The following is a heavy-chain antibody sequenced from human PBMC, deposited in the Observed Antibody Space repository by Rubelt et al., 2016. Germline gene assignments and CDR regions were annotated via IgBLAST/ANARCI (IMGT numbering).Heavy chain of an antibody. D-gene: IGHD2-2*02. CDR3: ARDLLGRYCSSTSCYKDY. J-gene: IGHJ4*02. V-gene: IGHV3-21*01. Sequence: YYADSVKGRFTISRDNAKNSLYLQMNSLRAEDTAVYYCARDLLGRYCSSTSCYKDYWGQGTLVTVSS.